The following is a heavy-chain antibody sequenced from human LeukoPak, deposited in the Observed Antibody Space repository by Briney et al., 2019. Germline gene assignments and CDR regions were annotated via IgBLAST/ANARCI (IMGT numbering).Heavy chain of an antibody. V-gene: IGHV3-48*01. J-gene: IGHJ6*02. CDR2: ISSSSSTI. CDR3: ARAEWLLYYYYGMDV. CDR1: GFTFSSYS. D-gene: IGHD3-3*01. Sequence: GGSLRLSCAASGFTFSSYSMNWVRQAPGKGLEWVSYISSSSSTIYYADSVKGRFTISRDNAKNSLYLQMNSLRAEDTAVYYCARAEWLLYYYYGMDVWGQGTTVTVSS.